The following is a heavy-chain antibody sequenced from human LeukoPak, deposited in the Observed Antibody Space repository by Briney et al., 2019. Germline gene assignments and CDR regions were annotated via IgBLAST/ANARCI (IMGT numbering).Heavy chain of an antibody. V-gene: IGHV4-34*01. J-gene: IGHJ5*02. CDR1: GGSFSGYY. Sequence: SETLSLTCAVYGGSFSGYYWSWIRQPPGKGLEWIGEINHSGSTNYNPSLKSRVTISVDTSKNQFSLKLSSVTAADTAVYYCARRLANWFDPWGQGTLVTVSS. CDR2: INHSGST. CDR3: ARRLANWFDP.